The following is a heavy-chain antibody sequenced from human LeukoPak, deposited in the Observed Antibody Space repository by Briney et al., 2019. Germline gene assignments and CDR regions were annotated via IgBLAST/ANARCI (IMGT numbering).Heavy chain of an antibody. Sequence: SVKVSCKASGYTFISYYMHWVRQAPGQGLEWMGGIIPIFGTANYAQKFQGRVTITADESTSTAYMELSSLRSEDTAVYYCASPEGGYSYGYVYWGQGTLVTVSS. CDR3: ASPEGGYSYGYVY. CDR2: IIPIFGTA. D-gene: IGHD5-18*01. J-gene: IGHJ4*02. V-gene: IGHV1-69*13. CDR1: GYTFISYY.